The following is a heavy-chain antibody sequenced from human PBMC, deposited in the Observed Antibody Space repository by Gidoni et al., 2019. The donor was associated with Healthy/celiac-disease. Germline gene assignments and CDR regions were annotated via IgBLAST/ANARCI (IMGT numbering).Heavy chain of an antibody. V-gene: IGHV3-30*03. Sequence: QVQLVESGGGVVQPGRSLRLSCAASGFTFSSYGMHWARQAPGKGLEWVAVISYDGSNKYYADSVKGRFTISRDNSKNTLYLQMNSLRAEDTAVYYCARSTVTKITYYYYYGMDVWGQGTTVTVSS. CDR2: ISYDGSNK. CDR1: GFTFSSYG. J-gene: IGHJ6*02. CDR3: ARSTVTKITYYYYYGMDV. D-gene: IGHD4-17*01.